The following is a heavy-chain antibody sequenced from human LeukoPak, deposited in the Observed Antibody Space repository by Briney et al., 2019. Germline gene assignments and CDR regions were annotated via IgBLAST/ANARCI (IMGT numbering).Heavy chain of an antibody. CDR2: ISYDGSNK. V-gene: IGHV3-30-3*01. D-gene: IGHD6-13*01. Sequence: GGSLRLSCAASGFTFSSYAMHWVRRAPGKGLEWVAVISYDGSNKYYADSVKGRFTISRDNSKNTLYLQMNSLRAEDTAVYYCASSGADPALKYSSSWMPFDYWGQGTLVTVSS. J-gene: IGHJ4*02. CDR1: GFTFSSYA. CDR3: ASSGADPALKYSSSWMPFDY.